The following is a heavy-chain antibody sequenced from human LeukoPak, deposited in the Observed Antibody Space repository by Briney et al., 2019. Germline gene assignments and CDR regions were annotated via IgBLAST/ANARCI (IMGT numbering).Heavy chain of an antibody. Sequence: GGSLRLSCAASGFTFSRYWMSWVRQAPGRGLEWVANIKHDGSDKYYVDSVKGRFTISRDNAKNSLYLQMNSLRAEDTAVFYCARRGAAAGRNAFDLWGQGTMVTVSS. CDR2: IKHDGSDK. J-gene: IGHJ3*01. D-gene: IGHD6-13*01. CDR1: GFTFSRYW. CDR3: ARRGAAAGRNAFDL. V-gene: IGHV3-7*05.